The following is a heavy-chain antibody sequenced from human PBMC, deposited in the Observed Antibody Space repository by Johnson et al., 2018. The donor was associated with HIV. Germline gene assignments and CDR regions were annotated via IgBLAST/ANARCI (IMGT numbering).Heavy chain of an antibody. J-gene: IGHJ3*02. Sequence: DVQVVESGGGLVKPGGSLRVSCAASGFTFSNAWMSWVRQVPGKGLEWIGRIKTKVSGGTAEYAAPVNARFTISRDDSKNTLYLQINSLETEDTAVYYCATIFMGSNYYSAFDMWGQGTMVTVSS. CDR1: GFTFSNAW. CDR3: ATIFMGSNYYSAFDM. CDR2: IKTKVSGGTA. D-gene: IGHD1-26*01. V-gene: IGHV3-15*01.